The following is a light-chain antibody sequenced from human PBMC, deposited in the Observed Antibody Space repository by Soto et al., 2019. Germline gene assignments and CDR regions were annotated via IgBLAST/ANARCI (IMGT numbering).Light chain of an antibody. CDR2: DVT. CDR3: SSYTNTGTLV. Sequence: QSVLTQPASVSGSPGQSITISCTGTSSDVGAYNYVSWYLQHPGKAPKLLIYDVTDRPSGVSNRFSGSKSGNTASLTISGLQAEDDADYYCSSYTNTGTLVFGGGTKLTVL. V-gene: IGLV2-14*01. J-gene: IGLJ2*01. CDR1: SSDVGAYNY.